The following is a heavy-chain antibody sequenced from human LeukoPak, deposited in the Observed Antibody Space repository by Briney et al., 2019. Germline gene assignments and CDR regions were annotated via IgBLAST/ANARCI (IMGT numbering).Heavy chain of an antibody. J-gene: IGHJ4*02. Sequence: GGSLRLSCAASGFTVSSNYMSWVRQAPGKGLEWVSVIYSGGSTYYADSVKGRFTISRDNSKNTLYLQMNSLRAEDTAVYYCARWGGYYTGPDYGGQGTLVTVSS. CDR2: IYSGGST. CDR1: GFTVSSNY. V-gene: IGHV3-66*01. D-gene: IGHD3-3*01. CDR3: ARWGGYYTGPDY.